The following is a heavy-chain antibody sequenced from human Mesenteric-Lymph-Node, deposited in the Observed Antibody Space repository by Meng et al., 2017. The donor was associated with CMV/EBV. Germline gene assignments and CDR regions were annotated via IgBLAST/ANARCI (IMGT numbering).Heavy chain of an antibody. Sequence: ETLSLTCAASGFTFDDYGMSWVRQAPGKGLEGVATINEDGSQKYYVDSVKGRFTISRDNARNSVYLQMNSLRVEDTALYYCTRDQFDDGGQGT. V-gene: IGHV3-7*01. CDR1: GFTFDDYG. CDR2: INEDGSQK. CDR3: TRDQFDD. J-gene: IGHJ4*02. D-gene: IGHD5-24*01.